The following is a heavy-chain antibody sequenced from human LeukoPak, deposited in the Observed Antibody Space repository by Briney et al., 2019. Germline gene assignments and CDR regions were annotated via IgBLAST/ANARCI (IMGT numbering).Heavy chain of an antibody. CDR2: IYSGGST. Sequence: GGSLRLPCAASGFTVSSNYMSWVRQAPGKGLEWISVIYSGGSTYYADSVKGRFSISRDDSKNTLFLQMNSLRADDTAIYYCAKGDYGGNPDAFDIWGQQTIVTVSS. J-gene: IGHJ3*02. D-gene: IGHD4-23*01. CDR3: AKGDYGGNPDAFDI. CDR1: GFTVSSNY. V-gene: IGHV3-66*01.